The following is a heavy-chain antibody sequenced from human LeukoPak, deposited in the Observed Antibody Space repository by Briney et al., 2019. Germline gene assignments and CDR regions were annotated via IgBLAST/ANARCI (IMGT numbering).Heavy chain of an antibody. J-gene: IGHJ6*02. CDR1: GGSINNYY. CDR2: IYYSGST. V-gene: IGHV4-59*12. CDR3: ASQEMVRGEKAYYYGMDV. D-gene: IGHD3-10*01. Sequence: SETLSLTCTVSGGSINNYYWSWIRQPPGKGLEWIGYIYYSGSTNYNPSLNSRVTISVDTSKNQFSLKLSSVTAADTAVYYCASQEMVRGEKAYYYGMDVWGQGTTVTVSS.